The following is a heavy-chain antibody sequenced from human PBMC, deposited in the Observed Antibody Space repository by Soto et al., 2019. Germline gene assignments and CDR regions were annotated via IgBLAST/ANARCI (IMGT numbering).Heavy chain of an antibody. D-gene: IGHD2-15*01. J-gene: IGHJ5*02. Sequence: ETLELTCTVSGGSVSSGGDYGSCIRQPPGKGLEWIGYIYYSGSTNYNPSLKSRVTISVDTSKNQFSLKLSSVTAADTAVYYCARDYSGYCSGGSCYSGDWFDPCGQGTLVTVSS. CDR2: IYYSGST. CDR1: GGSVSSGGDY. CDR3: ARDYSGYCSGGSCYSGDWFDP. V-gene: IGHV4-61*08.